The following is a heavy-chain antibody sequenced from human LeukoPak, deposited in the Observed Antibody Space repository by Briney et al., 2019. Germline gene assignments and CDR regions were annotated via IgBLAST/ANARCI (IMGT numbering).Heavy chain of an antibody. CDR1: GFMFSSYA. D-gene: IGHD3-22*01. Sequence: GGSLRLSCATSGFMFSSYAMSWVRQAPGKGLEWVAVISYDGSNKYYADSVKGRFTISRDNSKNTLYLQMNSLRAEDTAVYYCAKDGGYDSSGYTLDYWGQGTLVTVSS. V-gene: IGHV3-30*18. J-gene: IGHJ4*02. CDR2: ISYDGSNK. CDR3: AKDGGYDSSGYTLDY.